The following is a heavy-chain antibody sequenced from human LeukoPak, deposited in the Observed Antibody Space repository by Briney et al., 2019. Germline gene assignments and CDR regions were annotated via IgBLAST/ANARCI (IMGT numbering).Heavy chain of an antibody. V-gene: IGHV3-30*04. D-gene: IGHD6-13*01. CDR1: GFTFSSYA. J-gene: IGHJ4*02. CDR2: ISYDGSNK. Sequence: GGSLRLSCAASGFTFSSYAVHWVRQAPGKGLEWVAVISYDGSNKYYADSVRGRFTISRDNSKNTLYLQMNSLRAEDTAVYYCAKDRWLRSAAGSPFDYWGQGTLVTVSS. CDR3: AKDRWLRSAAGSPFDY.